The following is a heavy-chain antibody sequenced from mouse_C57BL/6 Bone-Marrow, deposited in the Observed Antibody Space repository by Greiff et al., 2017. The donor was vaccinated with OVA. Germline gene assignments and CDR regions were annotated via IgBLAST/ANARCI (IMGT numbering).Heavy chain of an antibody. Sequence: EVQLQQSGGGLVQPGESRKLSCESNEYEFPPNDMSWVRKTPEKRLELGAAINSDVGSTYYPDTMERRFIISRDNTKKTLYLQMSSLRSEDTALYYCASYYYGTRYWGQGTTLTVSS. CDR3: ASYYYGTRY. D-gene: IGHD1-1*01. CDR1: EYEFPPND. V-gene: IGHV5-2*01. CDR2: INSDVGST. J-gene: IGHJ2*01.